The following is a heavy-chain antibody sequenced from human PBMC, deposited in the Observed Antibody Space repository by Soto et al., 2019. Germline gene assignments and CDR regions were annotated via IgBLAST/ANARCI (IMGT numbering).Heavy chain of an antibody. Sequence: PGESLKISCKGVGYRLDAAWIGWVRQMPGKGLEWMGIIKPGGSDLRYSPSFRGQVTISADAAVNTAYLQWDSLKASDTAMYYCARGSRRRWELLAYNWFDPWGQGTLVTVSS. CDR2: IKPGGSDL. J-gene: IGHJ5*02. V-gene: IGHV5-51*01. D-gene: IGHD1-26*01. CDR1: GYRLDAAW. CDR3: ARGSRRRWELLAYNWFDP.